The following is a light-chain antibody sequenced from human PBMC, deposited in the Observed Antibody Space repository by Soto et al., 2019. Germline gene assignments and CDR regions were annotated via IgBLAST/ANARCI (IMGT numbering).Light chain of an antibody. CDR3: QQRSNWLT. CDR2: WAS. J-gene: IGKJ4*01. Sequence: DIVMTQSPDSLAVSLGERATINCKSSQSVLYSSNNKNYLAWYQQTPGQPPKLLIYWASTRESGVPDRFSGSGSGTDFTLTISSLQAEDVAVYYCQQRSNWLTFGGGTKVEIK. CDR1: QSVLYSSNNKNY. V-gene: IGKV4-1*01.